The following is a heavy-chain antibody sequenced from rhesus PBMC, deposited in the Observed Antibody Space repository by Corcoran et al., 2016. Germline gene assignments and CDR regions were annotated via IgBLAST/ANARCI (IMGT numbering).Heavy chain of an antibody. CDR3: ARDRYSWNREYYFDY. J-gene: IGHJ4*01. CDR1: GYSISSGYD. CDR2: IYGRRGST. D-gene: IGHD1-1-1*01. V-gene: IGHV4-76*01. Sequence: QVQLQESGPGVVKPSETLSLTCAVSGYSISSGYDWSWIRQPPGKGLEWIGYIYGRRGSTNYNPSLKNRVTISKDTSKNQFSLKLSSVTAADTAVYYCARDRYSWNREYYFDYWGQGVLVTVSS.